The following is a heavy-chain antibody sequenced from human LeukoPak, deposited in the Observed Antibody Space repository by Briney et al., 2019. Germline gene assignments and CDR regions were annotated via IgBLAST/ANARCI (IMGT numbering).Heavy chain of an antibody. CDR2: FDPEDGET. J-gene: IGHJ6*02. Sequence: ASVKVSCKVSGYTLTELSMHWVRQAPGKGLGWMGGFDPEDGETIYAQKFQGRVTMTEDTSTDTAYMELSSLRSEDTAVYSCATGLLNYGSGSYGYYYYYYGMDVWGQGTTVTVSS. CDR1: GYTLTELS. CDR3: ATGLLNYGSGSYGYYYYYYGMDV. V-gene: IGHV1-24*01. D-gene: IGHD3-10*01.